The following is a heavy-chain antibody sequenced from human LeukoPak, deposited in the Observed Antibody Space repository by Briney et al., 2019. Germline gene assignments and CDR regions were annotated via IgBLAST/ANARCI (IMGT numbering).Heavy chain of an antibody. J-gene: IGHJ4*02. Sequence: ETLSLTCAVYGGSFSGYYWSWIRQAPGKGLEWVSAISGSGGSTYYADSVKGRFTISRDNSKNTLYLQMNSLRAEDTAVYYCAKPLWFGGDFDYWGQGTPVTVSS. V-gene: IGHV3-23*01. CDR2: ISGSGGST. CDR1: GGSFSGYY. D-gene: IGHD3-10*01. CDR3: AKPLWFGGDFDY.